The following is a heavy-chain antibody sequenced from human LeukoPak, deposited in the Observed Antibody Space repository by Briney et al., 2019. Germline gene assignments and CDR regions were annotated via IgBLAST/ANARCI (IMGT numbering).Heavy chain of an antibody. CDR1: GASVSSIGYS. J-gene: IGHJ3*02. CDR3: ARNSYYDNSGEGAFDI. D-gene: IGHD3-22*01. V-gene: IGHV4-30-2*01. Sequence: PSQTLSLTCGVSGASVSSIGYSWSWIRQPPGMGLEWIGYIYQSGSASYNPSLQSRVTISIDKSKNQFSLNLNSVTAADTAVYYCARNSYYDNSGEGAFDIWGQGTMVTVSS. CDR2: IYQSGSA.